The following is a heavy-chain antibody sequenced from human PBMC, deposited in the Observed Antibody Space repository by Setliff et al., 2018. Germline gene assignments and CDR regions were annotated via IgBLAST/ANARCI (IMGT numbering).Heavy chain of an antibody. J-gene: IGHJ3*02. D-gene: IGHD2-15*01. CDR2: TIPIFGTT. V-gene: IGHV1-69*05. CDR3: ARDRRNIVVAVVNAAFDI. CDR1: GGTFSSYG. Sequence: VASVKVSCKASGGTFSSYGISWVRQAPGQGLEWMGGTIPIFGTTDYAQKFQGRVTIITDESTSTAFMQLSSLRSEDTAVYYCARDRRNIVVAVVNAAFDIWGQGTMVTVSS.